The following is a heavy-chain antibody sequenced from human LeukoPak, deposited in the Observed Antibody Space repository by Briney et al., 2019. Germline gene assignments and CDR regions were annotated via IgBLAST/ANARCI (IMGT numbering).Heavy chain of an antibody. D-gene: IGHD7-27*01. CDR3: GRDDNWGFDH. J-gene: IGHJ4*02. V-gene: IGHV3-48*04. Sequence: GGSLRLSCATSGLSFSDYSMNWVRQAPGKGLEWISNIRGSGAGSGSGTYYADSVKGRFIISRDNAKNLVYLQMNRLRAEDSAFYYCGRDDNWGFDHWGQGALVTVSS. CDR1: GLSFSDYS. CDR2: IRGSGAGSGSGT.